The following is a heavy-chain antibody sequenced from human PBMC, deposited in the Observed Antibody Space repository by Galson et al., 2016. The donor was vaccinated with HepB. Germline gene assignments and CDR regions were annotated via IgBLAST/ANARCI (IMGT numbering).Heavy chain of an antibody. V-gene: IGHV3-7*03. CDR2: IKQNGREN. J-gene: IGHJ4*02. Sequence: SLRLSCAASGFTFNNYWMSWVRQAPGKGLEWVANIKQNGRENDYVDSVKGRFTISRDNAKNSLYLQMNSLRAEDTAVYYCAREGYGGFDCWGQGDLVTVSS. CDR3: AREGYGGFDC. CDR1: GFTFNNYW. D-gene: IGHD4-23*01.